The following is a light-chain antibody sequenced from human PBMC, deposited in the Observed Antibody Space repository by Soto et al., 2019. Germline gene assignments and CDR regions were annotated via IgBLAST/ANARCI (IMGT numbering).Light chain of an antibody. CDR1: SSNIGSHS. J-gene: IGLJ3*02. Sequence: QSVLTQPPSVSAAPGQQVTISCSGSSSNIGSHSVSWYQQLPGSAPKLLIYENTKRPSGIPDRFSGSKSGTSATLGITGLQTGDEADYYCGTWDNSLSGGVFGGGTKVTVL. CDR3: GTWDNSLSGGV. CDR2: ENT. V-gene: IGLV1-51*02.